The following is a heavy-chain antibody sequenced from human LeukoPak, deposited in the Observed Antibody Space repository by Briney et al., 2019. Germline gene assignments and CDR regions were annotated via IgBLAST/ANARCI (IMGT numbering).Heavy chain of an antibody. CDR3: ARDLRGFSVGAFDI. V-gene: IGHV4-4*02. J-gene: IGHJ3*02. CDR2: IYHSGST. D-gene: IGHD1-26*01. CDR1: GGSISSGDYY. Sequence: PSETLSLTCTVSGGSISSGDYYWSWVRQPPGKGLEWIGEIYHSGSTNYNPSLKSRVTISVDKSKNQFSLKLSSVTAADTAVYYCARDLRGFSVGAFDIWGQGTMVTVSS.